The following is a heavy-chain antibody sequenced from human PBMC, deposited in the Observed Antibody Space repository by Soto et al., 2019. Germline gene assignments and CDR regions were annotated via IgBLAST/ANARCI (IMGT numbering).Heavy chain of an antibody. CDR2: IKQDGSEQ. CDR3: ASDRDYGGNSYFDY. D-gene: IGHD4-17*01. V-gene: IGHV3-7*03. J-gene: IGHJ4*02. CDR1: GFTFSSYW. Sequence: GGSLTLSCAASGFTFSSYWMIWVRHAPGKGLEWVANIKQDGSEQYYVDSVKGRFTISRDNAKNSLYLQMNSLRAEDTAVYYCASDRDYGGNSYFDYWGQGTLVTVSS.